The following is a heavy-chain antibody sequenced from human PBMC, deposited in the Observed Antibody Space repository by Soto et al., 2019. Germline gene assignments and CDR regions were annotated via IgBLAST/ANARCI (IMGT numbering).Heavy chain of an antibody. J-gene: IGHJ4*02. CDR1: GGSISSSSYY. CDR3: AKVRNSYDFNGLFDC. D-gene: IGHD3-16*01. V-gene: IGHV4-39*07. CDR2: IYCSGST. Sequence: PSETLSLTCTVSGGSISSSSYYWGWIRQPPGKGLEWIGSIYCSGSTNYNPSLNSRVTISVDTSKNQFSLTLSSVTAADTAVYYCAKVRNSYDFNGLFDCWGQGALVTVSS.